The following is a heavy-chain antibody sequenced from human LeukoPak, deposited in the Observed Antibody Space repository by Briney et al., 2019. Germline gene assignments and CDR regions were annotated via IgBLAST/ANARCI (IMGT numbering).Heavy chain of an antibody. CDR2: ISGSGGNT. D-gene: IGHD6-19*01. CDR3: AKAPYSSGWLFLDY. J-gene: IGHJ4*02. V-gene: IGHV3-23*01. CDR1: GFTFSEYW. Sequence: PGGSLRLSCVASGFTFSEYWMTWVRQAPGKGLEWVSDISGSGGNTYHADSVKGRFTISRDNSKSTLYLQMNNLRAEDTAVYYCAKAPYSSGWLFLDYWGQGTLVTVSS.